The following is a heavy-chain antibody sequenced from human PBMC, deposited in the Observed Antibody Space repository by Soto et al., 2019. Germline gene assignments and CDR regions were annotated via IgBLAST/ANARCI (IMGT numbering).Heavy chain of an antibody. CDR2: INYSGSV. CDR1: GGSFNGYY. D-gene: IGHD5-18*01. V-gene: IGHV4-34*01. Sequence: SETLSLTCAVSGGSFNGYYWSWIRQPPGKGLEWIGEINYSGSVSYNPSLKSRFIISVDRSKNQFSLRLSSVTASDTALYYCAKDANGYKYGSYFDDWGQGTLVTVSS. J-gene: IGHJ4*02. CDR3: AKDANGYKYGSYFDD.